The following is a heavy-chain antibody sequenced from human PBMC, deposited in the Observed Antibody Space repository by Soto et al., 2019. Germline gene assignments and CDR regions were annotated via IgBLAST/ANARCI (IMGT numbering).Heavy chain of an antibody. CDR3: ARSDYYDSSGSGYAFDI. Sequence: ASVKVSCKASGGTFSSYAISWLRQAPGQGLEWMGGIIPIFGTANYAQKFQGRVTITADESTSTAYMELSSLRSEDTAVYYCARSDYYDSSGSGYAFDIWGQGTMVTVSS. CDR1: GGTFSSYA. J-gene: IGHJ3*02. V-gene: IGHV1-69*13. CDR2: IIPIFGTA. D-gene: IGHD3-22*01.